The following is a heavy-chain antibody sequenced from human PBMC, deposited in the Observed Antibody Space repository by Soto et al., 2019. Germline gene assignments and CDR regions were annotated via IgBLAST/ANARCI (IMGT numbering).Heavy chain of an antibody. CDR2: IYPGDSDT. Sequence: GESLKISCKGSGYSFTSYWIGWVRQMPGKGLEWMGIIYPGDSDTRYSPSFQGQVTISADKSISTAYLQWSSLKASDTAMYYCTRPFRPDVCAFDIWGQGTMVTVSS. CDR1: GYSFTSYW. J-gene: IGHJ3*02. V-gene: IGHV5-51*01. CDR3: TRPFRPDVCAFDI. D-gene: IGHD2-8*01.